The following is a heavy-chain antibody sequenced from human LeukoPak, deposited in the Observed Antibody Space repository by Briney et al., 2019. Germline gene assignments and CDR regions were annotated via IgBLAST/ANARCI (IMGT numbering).Heavy chain of an antibody. CDR1: GGSISSSNW. Sequence: ETLSLTCTVSGGSISSSNWWSWVRQAPGKGLEWVGRIKSKTEGGTADYAAPVKGRFSISRDDSINTVYLEMNSLKTEDTAVYYCTTYRSYSDYWGQGALVTVSS. D-gene: IGHD1-14*01. CDR3: TTYRSYSDY. V-gene: IGHV3-15*01. CDR2: IKSKTEGGTA. J-gene: IGHJ4*02.